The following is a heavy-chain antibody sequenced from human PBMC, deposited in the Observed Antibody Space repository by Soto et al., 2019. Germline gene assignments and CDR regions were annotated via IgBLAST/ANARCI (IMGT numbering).Heavy chain of an antibody. D-gene: IGHD6-19*01. J-gene: IGHJ4*02. V-gene: IGHV1-2*02. CDR2: INPNSGGT. Sequence: APVKVSCQASGYTFTGYYMRWVRQAPGQGLEWMGWINPNSGGTNYAQKFQGRVTMTRDTSISTAYMELSRLRSDDTAVYYCERDLEQWLVYWGQGTLVTVSS. CDR1: GYTFTGYY. CDR3: ERDLEQWLVY.